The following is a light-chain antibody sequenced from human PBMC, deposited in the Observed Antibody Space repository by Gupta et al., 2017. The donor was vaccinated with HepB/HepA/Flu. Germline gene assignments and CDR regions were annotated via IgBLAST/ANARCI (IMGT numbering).Light chain of an antibody. J-gene: IGLJ3*02. CDR1: GTNIGRNA. CDR2: NNN. CDR3: SAWDDSLSGSWV. V-gene: IGLV1-44*01. Sequence: QSVLTQPPSVPGTPGQRVTISCSGSGTNIGRNAVNWYQQHPGTAPKLLILNNNQGPSGGPDRFSAAKSGASASLAISDLQSEEEGEYHCSAWDDSLSGSWVFGGGTKLTVL.